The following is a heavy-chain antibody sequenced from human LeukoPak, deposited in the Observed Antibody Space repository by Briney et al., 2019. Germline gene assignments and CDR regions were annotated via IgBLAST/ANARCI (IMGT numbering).Heavy chain of an antibody. CDR2: ISHDGSLK. V-gene: IGHV3-30*18. Sequence: GGSLRLSCAASGFTFSSYGMHWVRQAPGKGLEWVAVISHDGSLKYYLDSVKGRFTISRDNSKNTLYLQMDSLRVEDTAVYYCAKKNSYGSGAGDPLDVWGHGTLVTVSS. CDR1: GFTFSSYG. CDR3: AKKNSYGSGAGDPLDV. D-gene: IGHD3-10*01. J-gene: IGHJ3*01.